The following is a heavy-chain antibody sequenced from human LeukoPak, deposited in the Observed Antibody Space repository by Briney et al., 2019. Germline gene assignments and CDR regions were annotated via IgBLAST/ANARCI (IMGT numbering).Heavy chain of an antibody. CDR2: ISGYNGNT. J-gene: IGHJ5*02. V-gene: IGHV1-18*01. Sequence: GASVKVSCKASGYTFTNFGISWVRQAPGQGLEWMGWISGYNGNTNYAQKLQGRVTMTTDTSTSTAYMELRSLRSDDTAVYYCARDQYYDSKGWFDPWGQGTLVTVSS. D-gene: IGHD3-22*01. CDR1: GYTFTNFG. CDR3: ARDQYYDSKGWFDP.